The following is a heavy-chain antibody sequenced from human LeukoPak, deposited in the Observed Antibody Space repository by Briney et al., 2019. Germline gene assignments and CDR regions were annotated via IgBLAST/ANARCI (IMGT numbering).Heavy chain of an antibody. D-gene: IGHD3-16*01. J-gene: IGHJ4*02. CDR2: ITGDWKYI. CDR3: AREGNDYYYDQ. CDR1: GFIFKTYT. V-gene: IGHV3-21*01. Sequence: PGGSLRLSCAASGFIFKTYTMTWVRQAPGKGLEWVSSITGDWKYITYADSVKGRFTISRDNAKNSLYLQVASLRGDDTATYYCAREGNDYYYDQWGQGTLVTVSP.